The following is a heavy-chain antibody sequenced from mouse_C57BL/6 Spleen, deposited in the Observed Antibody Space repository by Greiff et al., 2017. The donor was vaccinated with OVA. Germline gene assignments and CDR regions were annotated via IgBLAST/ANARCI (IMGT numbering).Heavy chain of an antibody. Sequence: QFQLLQPGAELVKPGASVKMSCTASGYSFTSGWLTWVKQRPGQGLLWFGDIYPGSGSTNYNEKFKSTATLTVDTSSSTTYMQLSSLTSEDSAVYYSARGTHYCGSSYPLDYWGQGTTLTVSS. J-gene: IGHJ2*01. D-gene: IGHD1-1*01. V-gene: IGHV1-55*01. CDR2: IYPGSGST. CDR1: GYSFTSGW. CDR3: ARGTHYCGSSYPLDY.